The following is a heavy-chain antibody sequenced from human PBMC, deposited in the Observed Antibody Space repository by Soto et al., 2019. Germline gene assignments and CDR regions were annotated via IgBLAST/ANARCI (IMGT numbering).Heavy chain of an antibody. CDR2: ISAYNGNT. J-gene: IGHJ6*02. CDR3: ARDTYYGSGSYYKTQTYYYYGMDV. D-gene: IGHD3-10*01. CDR1: GYTFTSYG. V-gene: IGHV1-18*04. Sequence: GASVKVSCKASGYTFTSYGISWVRQAPGQGLEWMGWISAYNGNTNYAQKPQGRVTMTTDTSTSTAYMELRSLRSDDTAVYYCARDTYYGSGSYYKTQTYYYYGMDVWGQGTTVTVSS.